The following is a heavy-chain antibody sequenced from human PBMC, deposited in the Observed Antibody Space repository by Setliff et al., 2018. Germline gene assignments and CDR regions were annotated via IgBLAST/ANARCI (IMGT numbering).Heavy chain of an antibody. CDR2: IYHSGAT. Sequence: SETLSLTCAVSGDSISSSHWWTWVRQSPGKGLEWIGEIYHSGATNYNPSLKSRVTISVDKSTNHFSLELNSVTAADAAIYYCATVPGGCSGTSCQIPNWGQGILVTVS. CDR3: ATVPGGCSGTSCQIPN. D-gene: IGHD2-2*01. CDR1: GDSISSSHW. J-gene: IGHJ4*02. V-gene: IGHV4-4*02.